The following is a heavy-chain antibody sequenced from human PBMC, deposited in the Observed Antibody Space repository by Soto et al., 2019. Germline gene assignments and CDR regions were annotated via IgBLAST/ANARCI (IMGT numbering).Heavy chain of an antibody. J-gene: IGHJ5*02. CDR2: IFDSRST. D-gene: IGHD2-21*01. CDR1: GASISSYS. CDR3: AIDAQLRWHRWFDP. V-gene: IGHV4-59*01. Sequence: QVQLQESGPRLLKPSETLSLTCTVSGASISSYSWSWIRKPPGQGLEWIVYIFDSRSTNYNPSLKRRVTISVATSKNQFSLQVISVTAADPAVYYCAIDAQLRWHRWFDPWGQGTPITVYS.